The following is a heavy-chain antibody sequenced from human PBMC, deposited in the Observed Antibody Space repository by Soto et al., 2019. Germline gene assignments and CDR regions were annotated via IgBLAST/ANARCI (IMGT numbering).Heavy chain of an antibody. CDR2: ISTNGGST. J-gene: IGHJ4*02. V-gene: IGHV3-64D*06. CDR3: VKGEYYYDSSGYYPFDY. Sequence: PGGSMRHPCAAAEFTFSIYAMHWVRQAPGKGLEYVSSISTNGGSTHYADSVKGRFTISRDNSKNTQYLQMSSLRADDTAVYYCVKGEYYYDSSGYYPFDYWGQGTLVTVSS. CDR1: EFTFSIYA. D-gene: IGHD3-22*01.